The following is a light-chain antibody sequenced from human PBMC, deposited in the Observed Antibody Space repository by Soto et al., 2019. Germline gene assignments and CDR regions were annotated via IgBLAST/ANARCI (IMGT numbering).Light chain of an antibody. CDR1: QSVSSSY. CDR3: QQSGSSQT. Sequence: EIVLTQSPGTLSLSPGGRATLSCRASQSVSSSYLAWYQQKPGQAPRLLIYGASSRATGIPDRFSGSGSGTDFTLTISRLEPEDFAVYYCQQSGSSQTFGHGTKVDI. V-gene: IGKV3-20*01. CDR2: GAS. J-gene: IGKJ1*01.